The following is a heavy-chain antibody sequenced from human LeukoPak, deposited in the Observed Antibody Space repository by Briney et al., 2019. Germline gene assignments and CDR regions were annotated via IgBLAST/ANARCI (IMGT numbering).Heavy chain of an antibody. D-gene: IGHD3-22*01. J-gene: IGHJ4*02. CDR3: ARGRLLRTNYYDSSGYYYEDY. CDR2: IYYSGST. Sequence: SETLSLTCTVSGGSISSYYWSWIRQPPGKGLEWIGHIYYSGSTNYNPSPKSRVTISVDTSKNQFSLKLSSVTAADTAVYYCARGRLLRTNYYDSSGYYYEDYWGQGTLVTVSS. CDR1: GGSISSYY. V-gene: IGHV4-59*12.